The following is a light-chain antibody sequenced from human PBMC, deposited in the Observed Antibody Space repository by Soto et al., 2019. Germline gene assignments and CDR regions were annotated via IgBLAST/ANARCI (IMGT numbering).Light chain of an antibody. CDR1: SNDVGGYNY. CDR3: SSYTSSATYV. J-gene: IGLJ1*01. Sequence: QSVLAQPASVSGAPGQSITISCTGTSNDVGGYNYVSWYQQHPGKAPKVMIYDASNRPSGVSNRFSGSKSGNTASLTISGLQAEDEADYFCSSYTSSATYVFGPGTKVTVL. CDR2: DAS. V-gene: IGLV2-14*01.